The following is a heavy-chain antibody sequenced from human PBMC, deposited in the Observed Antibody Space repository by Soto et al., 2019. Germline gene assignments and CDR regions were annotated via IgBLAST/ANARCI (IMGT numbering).Heavy chain of an antibody. J-gene: IGHJ6*02. CDR2: IIPVLGTP. V-gene: IGHV1-69*01. D-gene: IGHD6-13*01. Sequence: QVLLVQSSAEVQKPGSSVKVSCKASGGPFTSTAFSWVRQAPGQGLAWMGGIIPVLGTPNYAQKFQARLTVTADASTTTVHMELSSLRSDDTAVYYCASSAGLDHLLNYYGLNVWGQGTTVTVSS. CDR3: ASSAGLDHLLNYYGLNV. CDR1: GGPFTSTA.